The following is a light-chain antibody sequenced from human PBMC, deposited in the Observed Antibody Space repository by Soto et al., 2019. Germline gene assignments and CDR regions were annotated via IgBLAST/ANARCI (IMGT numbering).Light chain of an antibody. CDR3: QVWDSSSDHPYVV. V-gene: IGLV3-21*04. CDR2: YDS. CDR1: NIGSKS. J-gene: IGLJ2*01. Sequence: SYELTQPPSVSVAPGKTARNTCGGNNIGSKSVHWYQQKPGQAPVLVIYYDSDRPSGIPERFSGSNSGNTATLTISRVEAGDEADYYCQVWDSSSDHPYVVFGGATKLTVL.